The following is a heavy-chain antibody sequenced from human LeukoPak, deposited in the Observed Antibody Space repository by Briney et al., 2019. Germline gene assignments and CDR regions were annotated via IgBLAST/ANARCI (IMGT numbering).Heavy chain of an antibody. CDR2: IYTSGST. D-gene: IGHD3-9*01. J-gene: IGHJ4*02. V-gene: IGHV4-61*02. CDR3: ARVTGYTIEDYFDY. Sequence: SETLSLTCTVSGGSINNGSYYWSWIRQPAGKGLEWIGRIYTSGSTNYNPSLKSRVTISVDTSKNQFSLKLSSVTAADTAVYYCARVTGYTIEDYFDYWGQGTLVTVSS. CDR1: GGSINNGSYY.